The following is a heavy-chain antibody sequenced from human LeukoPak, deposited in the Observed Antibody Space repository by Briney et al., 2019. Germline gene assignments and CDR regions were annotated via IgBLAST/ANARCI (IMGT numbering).Heavy chain of an antibody. CDR2: ISGSGGST. CDR3: AKGPTIFVGFDP. J-gene: IGHJ5*02. D-gene: IGHD3-3*01. V-gene: IGHV3-23*01. CDR1: GFTFSSYA. Sequence: EGSLRFSCAASGFTFSSYAMSWVRQAPGKGLEWVSAISGSGGSTYYADSVKGRFTISRDNSKNTLYLQMNSLRAEDTAVYYCAKGPTIFVGFDPWGQGTLVTVSS.